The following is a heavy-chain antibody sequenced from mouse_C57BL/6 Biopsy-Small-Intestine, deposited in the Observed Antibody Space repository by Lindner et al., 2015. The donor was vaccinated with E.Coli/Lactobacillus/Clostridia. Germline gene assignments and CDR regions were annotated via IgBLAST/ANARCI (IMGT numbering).Heavy chain of an antibody. D-gene: IGHD2-14*01. Sequence: VQLQESGPELVKPGASVKISCKASGYTFTDNYLNWVKQRPGQGLEWIGWIYRGSGNTKYNEKFKDKATMTADISSSTVYMQLSSLTSDDSAVYFCARSGVYRYEAWFDYWGQGTLVTVSA. J-gene: IGHJ3*01. V-gene: IGHV1-84*01. CDR1: GYTFTDNY. CDR3: ARSGVYRYEAWFDY. CDR2: IYRGSGNT.